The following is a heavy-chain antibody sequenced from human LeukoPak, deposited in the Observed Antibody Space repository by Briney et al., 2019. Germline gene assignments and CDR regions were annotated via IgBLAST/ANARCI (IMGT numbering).Heavy chain of an antibody. CDR2: ISSSGNFI. Sequence: PGGSLRLSCAISGFTSTNLEMSWVRQAPGKGLEWISYISSSGNFIFYADSVKGRFTISRDNSKNTLYLQMNSLRDEDTAVYYCAKDSHWILFDDWGQGTLVTVSS. CDR1: GFTSTNLE. V-gene: IGHV3-48*03. J-gene: IGHJ4*02. CDR3: AKDSHWILFDD. D-gene: IGHD2-2*03.